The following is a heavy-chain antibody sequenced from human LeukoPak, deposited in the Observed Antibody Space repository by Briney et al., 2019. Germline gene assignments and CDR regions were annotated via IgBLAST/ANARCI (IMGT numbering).Heavy chain of an antibody. J-gene: IGHJ5*02. Sequence: ASVKVSCKASGYTFTSYDINWVRQATGQGLEWMGWMNPNSDNTGYAQKFQGRVTMTRNTSISTAYMELSSLRSEDTAVHYCAREYSSSWFPWGQGTLVTVSS. CDR2: MNPNSDNT. CDR3: AREYSSSWFP. V-gene: IGHV1-8*01. D-gene: IGHD6-13*01. CDR1: GYTFTSYD.